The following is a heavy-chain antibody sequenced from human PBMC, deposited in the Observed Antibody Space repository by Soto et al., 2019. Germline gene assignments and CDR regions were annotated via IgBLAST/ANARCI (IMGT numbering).Heavy chain of an antibody. J-gene: IGHJ6*02. D-gene: IGHD3-3*01. CDR3: ARQYDFWSGYYVNYYYYGMDV. CDR2: IYYSGST. V-gene: IGHV4-39*01. Sequence: PSETLSLTCTVSGGSISSSSYYWGWIRQPPGKGLEWIGSIYYSGSTYYNPSLKSRVTISVDTSKNQFSLKLSSVTAADTAVYYCARQYDFWSGYYVNYYYYGMDVWGQGTTVTVSS. CDR1: GGSISSSSYY.